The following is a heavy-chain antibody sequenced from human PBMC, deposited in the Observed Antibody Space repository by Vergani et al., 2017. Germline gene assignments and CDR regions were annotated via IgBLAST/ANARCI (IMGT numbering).Heavy chain of an antibody. Sequence: QVQLLESGPGLLKPSETLSLTCPVSGYSITSGYYWGWIRQPPGKGLEWIGSIHYSGCTYYNPSLKSRVTISVDTSKNQFSLKLSSVTAADTAVYYCARQGYCSSTGCYGDAFEIWGQGTMVTVSS. J-gene: IGHJ3*02. D-gene: IGHD2-2*01. CDR3: ARQGYCSSTGCYGDAFEI. CDR2: IHYSGCT. V-gene: IGHV4-38-2*01. CDR1: GYSITSGYY.